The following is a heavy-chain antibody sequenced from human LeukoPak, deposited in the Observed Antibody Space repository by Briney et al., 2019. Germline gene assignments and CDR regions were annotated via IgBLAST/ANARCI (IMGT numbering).Heavy chain of an antibody. D-gene: IGHD3-22*01. CDR3: ARGSGYGAFDY. J-gene: IGHJ4*02. CDR1: GGSFSGYY. Sequence: SETLSLTCAVYGGSFSGYYWSWIRQPPGKGLEWIGYIYYSGSTNYNPSLKSRVTISVDTSKNQFSLKLSSVTAADTAVYYCARGSGYGAFDYWGQGTLVTVSS. V-gene: IGHV4-59*01. CDR2: IYYSGST.